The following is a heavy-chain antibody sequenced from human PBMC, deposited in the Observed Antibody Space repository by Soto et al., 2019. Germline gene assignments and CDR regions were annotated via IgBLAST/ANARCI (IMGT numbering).Heavy chain of an antibody. D-gene: IGHD6-13*01. V-gene: IGHV3-23*01. CDR2: ISGSGGST. Sequence: GGSLRLSCVASGFTFSSYAMSWVRQAPGKGLEWVSAISGSGGSTYYADSVKGRFTISRDNSKNTLYLQMNSLRAEDTAVYYCAKDLYSSSWTPGFDYWGQGTLVTVSS. J-gene: IGHJ4*02. CDR3: AKDLYSSSWTPGFDY. CDR1: GFTFSSYA.